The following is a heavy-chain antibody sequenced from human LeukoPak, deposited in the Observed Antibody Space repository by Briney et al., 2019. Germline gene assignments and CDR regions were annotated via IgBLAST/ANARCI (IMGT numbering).Heavy chain of an antibody. D-gene: IGHD6-13*01. J-gene: IGHJ4*02. CDR1: GYTFTSYD. CDR3: AREGQQLVRLAFDY. Sequence: ASVKVSCKASGYTFTSYDINWVRQATGQGLEWMGWMNPNSGNTGYAQKFQGRVTMTRNTSISTAYMELSSLRSEDTAVYYCAREGQQLVRLAFDYWGQGTLVTVSS. V-gene: IGHV1-8*01. CDR2: MNPNSGNT.